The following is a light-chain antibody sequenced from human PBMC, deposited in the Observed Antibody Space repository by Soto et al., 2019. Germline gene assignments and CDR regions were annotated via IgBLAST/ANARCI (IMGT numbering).Light chain of an antibody. CDR2: DAS. J-gene: IGKJ4*01. Sequence: EIVLTQSPATLSLSPGERATLSCRASQSVSSYLAWYQQKPGQAPRLLIYDASNRATGIPARFSGSGSGTDFTLTISSLVHEDFAVYYCQQRSNWSALTFGGGTKVEIK. V-gene: IGKV3-11*01. CDR3: QQRSNWSALT. CDR1: QSVSSY.